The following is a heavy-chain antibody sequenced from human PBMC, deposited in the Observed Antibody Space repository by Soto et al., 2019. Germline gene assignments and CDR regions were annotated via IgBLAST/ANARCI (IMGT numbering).Heavy chain of an antibody. CDR3: ARAPYNKKLELRWYYFDY. V-gene: IGHV4-39*01. D-gene: IGHD1-7*01. Sequence: SETLSLTCTVSGGSISSSSYYWGWIRQPPGKGLEWIGSIYYSGSTYYNPSLKSRVTISVDTSKNQFSLKLSSVTAADTAVYYCARAPYNKKLELRWYYFDYWGQGTLVTVSS. J-gene: IGHJ4*02. CDR2: IYYSGST. CDR1: GGSISSSSYY.